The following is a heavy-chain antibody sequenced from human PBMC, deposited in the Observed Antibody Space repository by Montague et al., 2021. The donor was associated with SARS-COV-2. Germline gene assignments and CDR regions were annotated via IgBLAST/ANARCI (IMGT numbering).Heavy chain of an antibody. CDR2: N. J-gene: IGHJ4*02. V-gene: IGHV6-1*01. Sequence: NDYAVFAKSRITINPDTSKNQISLQLNSVTPEDTAVYYCARTSASSDYWGQGTLVTVSS. CDR3: ARTSASSDY. D-gene: IGHD1-26*01.